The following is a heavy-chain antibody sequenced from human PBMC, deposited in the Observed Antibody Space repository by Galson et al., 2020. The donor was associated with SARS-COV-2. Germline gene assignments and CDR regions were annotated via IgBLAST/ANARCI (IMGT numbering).Heavy chain of an antibody. Sequence: ASETLSLTCTVSGDSIRVYFWSWIRQPAGKGLEWIGRIYSSGNTNYNPSLEGRVTMSVDTPKNQFSLEVSPVTAADTAVYYCVRDSSSGWNKNWFDPWGQGTLVTVSS. V-gene: IGHV4-4*07. CDR2: IYSSGNT. CDR1: GDSIRVYF. J-gene: IGHJ5*02. D-gene: IGHD6-19*01. CDR3: VRDSSSGWNKNWFDP.